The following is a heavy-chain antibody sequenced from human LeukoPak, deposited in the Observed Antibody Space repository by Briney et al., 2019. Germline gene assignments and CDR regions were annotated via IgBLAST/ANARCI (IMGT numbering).Heavy chain of an antibody. V-gene: IGHV3-21*04. CDR2: ISSSSSYI. CDR3: AKDILVRGVILDDAFDI. D-gene: IGHD3-10*01. CDR1: GFTFSSYS. Sequence: GGSLRLSCAASGFTFSSYSMNWVRQAPGKGLEWVSSISSSSSYIYYADSVKGRFTISRDNAKNSLYLQMNSLRAEDTALYYCAKDILVRGVILDDAFDIWGQGTMVTVSS. J-gene: IGHJ3*02.